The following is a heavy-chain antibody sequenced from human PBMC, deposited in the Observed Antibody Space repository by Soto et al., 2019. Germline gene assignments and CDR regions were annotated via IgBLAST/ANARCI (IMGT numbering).Heavy chain of an antibody. D-gene: IGHD3-3*01. CDR2: ISSSSSTI. J-gene: IGHJ5*02. CDR1: GFTFSSNS. CDR3: ARVIWSGHLASDL. V-gene: IGHV3-48*02. Sequence: EVQVVESGGGLVQPGGSLRLSCAASGFTFSSNSMNWVRQAPGKGLEWISYISSSSSTIYADSVKGRFTISRDNGKNSLYLQMNSLRDEDRAVYYCARVIWSGHLASDLWGQGTLFTVSS.